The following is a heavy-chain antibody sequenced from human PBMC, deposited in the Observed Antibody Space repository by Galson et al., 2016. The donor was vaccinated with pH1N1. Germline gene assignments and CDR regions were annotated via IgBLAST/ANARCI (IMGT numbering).Heavy chain of an antibody. J-gene: IGHJ5*02. D-gene: IGHD3-16*01. CDR2: IDPNDSNT. CDR1: GYTFTTYW. CDR3: ARHSGYRGSWFDL. Sequence: QSGAEVKKPGDSLRISCQASGYTFTTYWITWVRQMPGKGLEWMGMIDPNDSNTKYSPSFQGHATLSSDRSISTAYLHWSSLKASDTAIYFCARHSGYRGSWFDLWGQGTLVTVSS. V-gene: IGHV5-10-1*01.